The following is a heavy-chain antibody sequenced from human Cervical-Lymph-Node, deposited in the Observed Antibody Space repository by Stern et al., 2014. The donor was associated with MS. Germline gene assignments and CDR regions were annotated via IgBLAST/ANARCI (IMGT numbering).Heavy chain of an antibody. CDR2: INTSGGST. CDR3: ALMTTVTRGFDY. Sequence: QVQLMQSGAEVKKPGASVKVSCQTSGYTFTDYYLHWVRQAPGQGLEWMGIINTSGGSTSYAQKFQGRVTLTRDTSTGTVYMELSSLRSEDTAVYYCALMTTVTRGFDYWGQGTLVTVSS. J-gene: IGHJ4*02. CDR1: GYTFTDYY. D-gene: IGHD4-17*01. V-gene: IGHV1-46*01.